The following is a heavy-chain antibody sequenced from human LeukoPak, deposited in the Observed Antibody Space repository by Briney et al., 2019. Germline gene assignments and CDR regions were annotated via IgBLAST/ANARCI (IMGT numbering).Heavy chain of an antibody. D-gene: IGHD6-13*01. CDR2: ISAYNGNT. V-gene: IGHV1-18*01. Sequence: ASVKVSCRASGYTFTSYGISWVRQAPGQGLERMGWISAYNGNTNYAQKLQGRVTMTTDTSTSTAYMELGSLRSDDTAVYYCARDRLPGYSSSWSFDYWGQGTLVTVSS. CDR3: ARDRLPGYSSSWSFDY. CDR1: GYTFTSYG. J-gene: IGHJ4*02.